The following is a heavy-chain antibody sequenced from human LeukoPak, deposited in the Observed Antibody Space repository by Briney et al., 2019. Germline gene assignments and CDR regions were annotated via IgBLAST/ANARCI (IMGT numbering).Heavy chain of an antibody. Sequence: SVKVSCKASGGTFSSYAISWVRQAPGQGLEWMGRIIPILGIANYAQKFQGRVTITADKSTSTAYTELSSLRSEDTAVYYCARDRPTAMVHDYWGQGTLVTVSS. D-gene: IGHD5-18*01. CDR3: ARDRPTAMVHDY. CDR2: IIPILGIA. CDR1: GGTFSSYA. V-gene: IGHV1-69*04. J-gene: IGHJ4*02.